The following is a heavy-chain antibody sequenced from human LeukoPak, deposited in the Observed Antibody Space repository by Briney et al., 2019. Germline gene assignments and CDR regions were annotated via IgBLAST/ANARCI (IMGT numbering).Heavy chain of an antibody. V-gene: IGHV3-30*18. CDR2: ISYDGSNK. J-gene: IGHJ4*02. Sequence: GRSLRLSCAASGFTFSSYGMHWVRQAPGKGLEWVAVISYDGSNKYYADSVKGRFTISRDNSKNTLYLQMNSLRAEDTAVYYCAKDYYRSGSYYFDYWGQGTLVTVSS. CDR1: GFTFSSYG. CDR3: AKDYYRSGSYYFDY. D-gene: IGHD3-10*01.